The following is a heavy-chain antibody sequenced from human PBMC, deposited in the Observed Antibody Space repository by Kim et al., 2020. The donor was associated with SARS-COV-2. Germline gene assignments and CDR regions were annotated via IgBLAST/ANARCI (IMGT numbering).Heavy chain of an antibody. CDR2: IRPDGNEK. CDR1: GFNFNIYY. Sequence: GGSLRLSCVASGFNFNIYYMSWVRQAPGKWLEWVANIRPDGNEKNYVDSMKGRFTISRDNAKNSLYLELNSLRAEDTAVYYCARDESLAGYNSNYRFDYWGQGTLVTVSS. CDR3: ARDESLAGYNSNYRFDY. J-gene: IGHJ4*02. D-gene: IGHD1-7*01. V-gene: IGHV3-7*03.